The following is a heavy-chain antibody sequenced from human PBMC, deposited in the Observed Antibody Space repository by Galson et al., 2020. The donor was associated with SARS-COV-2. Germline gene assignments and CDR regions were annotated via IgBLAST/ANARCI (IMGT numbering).Heavy chain of an antibody. CDR2: IDPSDSYT. J-gene: IGHJ5*02. V-gene: IGHV5-10-1*01. Sequence: KIGESLKISCKGSGYSFTSYWISWVRQMPGKGLEWMGRIDPSDSYTNYSPSFQGHVTISADKSISTAYLQWSSLKASDTAMYYCARHLAYCGGDCYFWFDPWGQGTLVTVSS. CDR1: GYSFTSYW. CDR3: ARHLAYCGGDCYFWFDP. D-gene: IGHD2-21*02.